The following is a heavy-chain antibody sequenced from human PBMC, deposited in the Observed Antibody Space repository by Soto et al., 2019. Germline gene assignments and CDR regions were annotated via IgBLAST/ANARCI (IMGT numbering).Heavy chain of an antibody. V-gene: IGHV1-46*01. CDR2: INPSGGST. CDR1: GYTFTSYY. CDR3: AREEYISSAGHKIAD. D-gene: IGHD6-6*01. Sequence: QVQLVQSGAEVKKPGASVKVSCKASGYTFTSYYIHWVRRAPGQGLEWMGLINPSGGSTTYAQNFKGRVIMTRDTSTSTVYMELTSLRSEDTAIYYCAREEYISSAGHKIADWGQGTPVLVSS. J-gene: IGHJ1*01.